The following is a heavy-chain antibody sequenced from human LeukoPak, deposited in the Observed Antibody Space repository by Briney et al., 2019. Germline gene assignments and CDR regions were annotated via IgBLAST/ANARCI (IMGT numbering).Heavy chain of an antibody. CDR3: ATTGPYGAYFDY. J-gene: IGHJ4*02. Sequence: SETLSLTCTVSGGSISSGSYYWSWIRQPAGKGLEWIGRIYTSGSTNYNPSLKSRVTISVDTSKNQFSLKLSSVTAADTAVYYCATTGPYGAYFDYWGQGTLVTVSS. CDR2: IYTSGST. D-gene: IGHD4-11*01. CDR1: GGSISSGSYY. V-gene: IGHV4-61*02.